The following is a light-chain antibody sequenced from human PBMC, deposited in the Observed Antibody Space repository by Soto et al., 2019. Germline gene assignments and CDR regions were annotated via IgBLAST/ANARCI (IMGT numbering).Light chain of an antibody. V-gene: IGKV3-15*01. CDR2: GAS. J-gene: IGKJ1*01. CDR1: HSVNTN. Sequence: EIVMTQSPATLSLYPGDRAILSCRASHSVNTNLAWYQQRAGQPPRLLIYGASTRASAVPGRFSGSGSGTDFTLTISSLEPEDFAVYYCQQYGISPQTFGQGTNVDIK. CDR3: QQYGISPQT.